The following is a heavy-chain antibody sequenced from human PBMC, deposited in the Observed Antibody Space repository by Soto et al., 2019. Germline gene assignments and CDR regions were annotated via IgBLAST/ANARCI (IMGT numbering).Heavy chain of an antibody. CDR3: ARHVPYCSDTSHCAYGMDV. V-gene: IGHV4-59*08. Sequence: QVQLQESGPGLVKPSETLSLTCTVSGGSISSYYWSWIRQPPGKGLEWIGYIYYSGSTNYNPSLKSRVTISVDTSKNLFSLKLSSVTAADTAVYYCARHVPYCSDTSHCAYGMDVWGQGTTVTVSS. J-gene: IGHJ6*02. CDR2: IYYSGST. CDR1: GGSISSYY. D-gene: IGHD2-2*01.